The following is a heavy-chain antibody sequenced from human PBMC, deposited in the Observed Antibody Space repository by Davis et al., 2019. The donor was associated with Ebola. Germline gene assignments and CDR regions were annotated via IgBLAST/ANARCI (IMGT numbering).Heavy chain of an antibody. CDR3: ARDVRGITGPSEY. J-gene: IGHJ4*02. V-gene: IGHV1-18*01. D-gene: IGHD1-1*01. CDR1: GYSFTDDG. Sequence: AASVKVSCKASGYSFTDDGISWVRQAPGQGLEWMGWISTYNGNTNYAQKVQGRITMTTDTSTSTAYMELRSLRSDDTARYCCARDVRGITGPSEYWGQGTLVTVSS. CDR2: ISTYNGNT.